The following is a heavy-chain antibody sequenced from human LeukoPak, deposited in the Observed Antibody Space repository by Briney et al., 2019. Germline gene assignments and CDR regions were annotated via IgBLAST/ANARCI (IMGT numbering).Heavy chain of an antibody. J-gene: IGHJ4*02. CDR1: GFTFSSYE. CDR3: ARLGYCNTGSCYSLDY. CDR2: ISSSGKTV. V-gene: IGHV3-48*03. D-gene: IGHD2-15*01. Sequence: AGPLSLSCEVSGFTFSSYEMNWVRQPPGKGQEWISYISSSGKTVFYADSVKGRFTISRDNAKNSLFLQVNSLRAEDTALYYCARLGYCNTGSCYSLDYWGQGTLVTVSS.